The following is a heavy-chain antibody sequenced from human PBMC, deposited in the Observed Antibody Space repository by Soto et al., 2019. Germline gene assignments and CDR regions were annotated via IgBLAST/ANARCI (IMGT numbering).Heavy chain of an antibody. Sequence: QVTLKESGPVLVKPTETLTLTCTVSGFSLSNARMGVSWIRQPPGKALEWLAHIFSNGEKSYSTSLKSRLTISKDTSKSQVVLTMTNMEPVDTATYYCARIRASSSWPGRYYGMDVWGQGTTVTVSS. CDR1: GFSLSNARMG. V-gene: IGHV2-26*01. J-gene: IGHJ6*02. CDR3: ARIRASSSWPGRYYGMDV. CDR2: IFSNGEK. D-gene: IGHD6-13*01.